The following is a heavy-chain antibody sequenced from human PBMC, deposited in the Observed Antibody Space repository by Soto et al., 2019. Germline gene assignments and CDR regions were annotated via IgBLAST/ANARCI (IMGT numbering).Heavy chain of an antibody. CDR1: GGTFSSYT. Sequence: GASVKVSCKASGGTFSSYTISWVRRAPGQGLEWMGRIIPILGIANYAQKFQGRVTITADKSTSTAYMELSSLRSEDTAVYYCAREGLDIVVVVAATSYDAFDIWGQGTMVTVSS. CDR3: AREGLDIVVVVAATSYDAFDI. D-gene: IGHD2-15*01. J-gene: IGHJ3*02. V-gene: IGHV1-69*04. CDR2: IIPILGIA.